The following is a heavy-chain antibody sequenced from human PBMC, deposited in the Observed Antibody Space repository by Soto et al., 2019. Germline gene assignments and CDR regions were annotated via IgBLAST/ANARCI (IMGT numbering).Heavy chain of an antibody. V-gene: IGHV4-59*01. CDR2: IYYTGST. CDR1: CGSISSYY. CDR3: ARASGCSGGSCAFDP. D-gene: IGHD2-15*01. Sequence: SETLSLTCTVSCGSISSYYWSWIRQPPGKGLEWIGYIYYTGSTNYNPSLKSRVTISVDTSKNQFSLKLSSVTAADTAVYYCARASGCSGGSCAFDPWGQGTLVTVSS. J-gene: IGHJ5*02.